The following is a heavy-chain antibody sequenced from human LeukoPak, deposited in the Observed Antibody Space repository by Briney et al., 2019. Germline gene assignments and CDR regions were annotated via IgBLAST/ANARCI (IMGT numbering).Heavy chain of an antibody. J-gene: IGHJ4*02. V-gene: IGHV3-9*01. CDR1: GFTFDDYA. D-gene: IGHD6-13*01. CDR2: ISWNSGSI. CDR3: ARDYGIAAAGTNDY. Sequence: PGGSLRLSCAASGFTFDDYAMHWVRQAPGKGLEWVSGISWNSGSIGYADSVKGRFTISRDNAKNSLYLQMNSLRAEDTAVYYCARDYGIAAAGTNDYWGQGTLVTVSS.